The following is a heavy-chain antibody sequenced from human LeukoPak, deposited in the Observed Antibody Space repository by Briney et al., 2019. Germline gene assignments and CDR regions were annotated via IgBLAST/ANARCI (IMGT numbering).Heavy chain of an antibody. CDR1: GFTFSNYW. D-gene: IGHD3-22*01. V-gene: IGHV3-7*03. CDR3: ASDSSGYFGP. Sequence: QSGGSLRLSCAASGFTFSNYWMTWVRQAPGTGLEWVANIKQDGSEKYYVDSVKGRFTISRDNAKNSLYLQMNSLRAEDTAIYYCASDSSGYFGPWGPGTLVTVSS. J-gene: IGHJ5*02. CDR2: IKQDGSEK.